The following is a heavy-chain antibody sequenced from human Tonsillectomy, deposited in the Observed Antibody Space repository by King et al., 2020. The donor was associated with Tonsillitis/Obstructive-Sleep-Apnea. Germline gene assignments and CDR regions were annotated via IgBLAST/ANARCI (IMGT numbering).Heavy chain of an antibody. CDR2: ISSTSSYI. V-gene: IGHV3-21*01. J-gene: IGHJ4*02. Sequence: VQLVESGGGLVKPGGSLRLFCVASGFTFSSYSMNWVRQAPGKGLDWVSSISSTSSYIYYAGSVKGRFTISRDNAKNSLYLQMNSLRAEDTAVYYCARDQITIFGHFDYWGQGTLVTVSS. D-gene: IGHD3-3*01. CDR1: GFTFSSYS. CDR3: ARDQITIFGHFDY.